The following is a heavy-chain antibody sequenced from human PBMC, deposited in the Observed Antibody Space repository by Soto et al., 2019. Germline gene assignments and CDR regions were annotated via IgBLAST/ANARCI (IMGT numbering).Heavy chain of an antibody. CDR1: GFTFSSYG. CDR3: ARDREYDFWSGYSLDYFDY. Sequence: QVQLVESGGGVVQPGRSLRLSCAASGFTFSSYGMHWVRQAPGKGLEWVAVIWYDGSNKYYADSVKGRFTISRDNSKNTLYLQMNSLRAEDTAVYYCARDREYDFWSGYSLDYFDYWGQGTLVTVSS. CDR2: IWYDGSNK. V-gene: IGHV3-33*01. D-gene: IGHD3-3*01. J-gene: IGHJ4*02.